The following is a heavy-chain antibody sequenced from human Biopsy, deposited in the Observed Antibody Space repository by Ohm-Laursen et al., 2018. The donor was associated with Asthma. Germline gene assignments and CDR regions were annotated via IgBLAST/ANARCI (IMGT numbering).Heavy chain of an antibody. CDR2: ISASGVRT. CDR1: GFAFNNSS. CDR3: AKITTDRQKANNWFDP. Sequence: SLRLSCTASGFAFNNSSMTWVRQAPGKGLEWVSSISASGVRTFYADSVKGRFTVSRDSSRNTLYLQLSTLRVEDTAVYSCAKITTDRQKANNWFDPWGQGTLVTGSS. D-gene: IGHD3-22*01. V-gene: IGHV3-23*01. J-gene: IGHJ5*02.